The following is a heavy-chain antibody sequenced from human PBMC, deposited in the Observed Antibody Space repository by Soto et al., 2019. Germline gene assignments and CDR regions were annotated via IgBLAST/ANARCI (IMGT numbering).Heavy chain of an antibody. V-gene: IGHV3-21*01. J-gene: IGHJ5*02. CDR2: IGTISTYI. Sequence: GGSLRLSCAASGFTISSYSMNWVRQAPGKGLEWVSSIGTISTYIYYADSVKGRFTISRDNAKNSLYLQMNSLRAEDTAVYYCASPGWFDPWGQGTLVTVSS. CDR1: GFTISSYS. CDR3: ASPGWFDP.